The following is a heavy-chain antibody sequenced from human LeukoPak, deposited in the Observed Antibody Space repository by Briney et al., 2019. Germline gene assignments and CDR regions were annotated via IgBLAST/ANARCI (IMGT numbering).Heavy chain of an antibody. CDR3: ARDYGDYVGAFDI. CDR1: GGTISSYV. D-gene: IGHD4-17*01. Sequence: PSETLSLTCTVSGGTISSYVWSWIRQPPGKGLEWIGYMYNSGSTNDNPSLKSRVTISVDTSKNQFSLKLTSVTAADTAVYYCARDYGDYVGAFDIWGQGAMVTVSS. CDR2: MYNSGST. J-gene: IGHJ3*02. V-gene: IGHV4-59*01.